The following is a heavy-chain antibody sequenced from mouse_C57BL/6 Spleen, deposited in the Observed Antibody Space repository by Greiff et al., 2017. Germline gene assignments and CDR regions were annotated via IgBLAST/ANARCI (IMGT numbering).Heavy chain of an antibody. Sequence: VQLQQPGAELVKPGASVKLSCKASGYTFTSYWMHWVKQRPGRGLEWIGRIDPNSGGTKYNEKFKSKATLTVDKPSSTADMQLSSLTSEDSAVYYCAREGDYYGSSYGYYAMDYWGQGTSVTVSS. V-gene: IGHV1-72*01. J-gene: IGHJ4*01. CDR1: GYTFTSYW. CDR2: IDPNSGGT. CDR3: AREGDYYGSSYGYYAMDY. D-gene: IGHD1-1*01.